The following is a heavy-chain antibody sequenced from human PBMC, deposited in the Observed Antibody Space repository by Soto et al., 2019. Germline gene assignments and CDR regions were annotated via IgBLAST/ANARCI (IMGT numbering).Heavy chain of an antibody. CDR3: ARRPRDYGDYLDY. D-gene: IGHD4-17*01. V-gene: IGHV3-33*01. CDR2: VWYDGKNK. Sequence: GGSLRLSCATSGFTFSNYGMHWVRQAPGKGLEWVAVVWYDGKNKYYADSVKGRFTISRDNSQNTLYLQMNSLRAEDTAVYYCARRPRDYGDYLDYWGQGILVTVSS. J-gene: IGHJ4*02. CDR1: GFTFSNYG.